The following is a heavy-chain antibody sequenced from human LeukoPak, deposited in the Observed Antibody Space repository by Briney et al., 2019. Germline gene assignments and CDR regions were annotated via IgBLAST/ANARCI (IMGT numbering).Heavy chain of an antibody. J-gene: IGHJ4*02. CDR1: GYTFTHYY. D-gene: IGHD3-22*01. V-gene: IGHV1-46*01. CDR2: INPSGGTT. CDR3: ARVNYHDSSGYFSSPSFDY. Sequence: APVKVSCKASGYTFTHYYIHWVRQAPGQGLEWMGIINPSGGTTNYAQRLQGRVTMTRETSTSTVYMELSSLRSEDTALYYCARVNYHDSSGYFSSPSFDYWGQGTLVTVSS.